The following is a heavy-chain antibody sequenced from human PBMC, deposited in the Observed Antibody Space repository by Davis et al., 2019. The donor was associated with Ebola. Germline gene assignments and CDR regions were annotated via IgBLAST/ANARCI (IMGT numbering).Heavy chain of an antibody. J-gene: IGHJ4*02. CDR2: IVSDGHNK. V-gene: IGHV3-30*02. D-gene: IGHD1-26*01. Sequence: GESLKISCAASGFTFTDHVMHWVRRVPGKGLEWVALIVSDGHNKYSADSVKDRFTISRDNSKNTLYLQMSSLRTEDTAVYYCVKGIVGTAKVYWGQGTLVTVSS. CDR3: VKGIVGTAKVY. CDR1: GFTFTDHV.